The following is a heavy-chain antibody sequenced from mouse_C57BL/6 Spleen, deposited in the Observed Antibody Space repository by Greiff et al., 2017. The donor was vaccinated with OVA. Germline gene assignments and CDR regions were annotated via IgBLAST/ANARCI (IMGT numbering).Heavy chain of an antibody. J-gene: IGHJ2*01. D-gene: IGHD2-1*01. Sequence: EVQLVASGGGLVKPGGSLKLSCAASGFTFSDYGMHWVRQAPEKGLEWVAYISSGSSTIYYADTVKGRFTISRDNAKNTLFLQMTSLRSEDTAMYYCARGRNYVFDYWGQGTTLTVSS. CDR2: ISSGSSTI. CDR3: ARGRNYVFDY. V-gene: IGHV5-17*01. CDR1: GFTFSDYG.